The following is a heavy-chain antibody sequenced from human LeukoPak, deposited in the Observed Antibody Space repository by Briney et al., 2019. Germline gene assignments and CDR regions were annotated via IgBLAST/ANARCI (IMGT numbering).Heavy chain of an antibody. Sequence: SETLSLTCTVSGGSISSSSYYWGWIRQPPGKGLEWIGRIYTSGSTNYNPSLKSRVTISVDTSKNQFSLKLSSVTAADTAVYYCARALSRITMIVVDRHDAFDIWGQGTMVTVSS. D-gene: IGHD3-22*01. J-gene: IGHJ3*02. CDR3: ARALSRITMIVVDRHDAFDI. V-gene: IGHV4-61*02. CDR2: IYTSGST. CDR1: GGSISSSSYY.